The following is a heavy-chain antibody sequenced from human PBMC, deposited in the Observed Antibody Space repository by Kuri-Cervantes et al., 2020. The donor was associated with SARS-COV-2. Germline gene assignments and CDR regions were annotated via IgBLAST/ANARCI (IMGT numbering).Heavy chain of an antibody. Sequence: GSLRLSCAVYGGSFSGYYWSWIRQPPGKGLEWIGEINHSGSTNYSPSLKSRVTISVDTSKNQFSLKLSSLTAADTAVYYCARTYSSSSLFYDYWGQGTLVTVSS. CDR1: GGSFSGYY. J-gene: IGHJ4*02. CDR3: ARTYSSSSLFYDY. CDR2: INHSGST. D-gene: IGHD6-6*01. V-gene: IGHV4-34*01.